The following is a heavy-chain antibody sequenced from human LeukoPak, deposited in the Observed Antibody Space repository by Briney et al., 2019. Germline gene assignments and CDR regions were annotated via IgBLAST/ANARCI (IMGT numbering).Heavy chain of an antibody. CDR1: GFTVSSNY. V-gene: IGHV3-53*01. Sequence: PGGSLRLSCAASGFTVSSNYMSWVARPPGKGWEWVSVIYSGGSTYYADSVKGRFTISRDNSKNTLYLQMNSLRAEDTGVYYCAKDHYWSIDYWGRGTLVTVSS. J-gene: IGHJ4*02. D-gene: IGHD3-3*01. CDR2: IYSGGST. CDR3: AKDHYWSIDY.